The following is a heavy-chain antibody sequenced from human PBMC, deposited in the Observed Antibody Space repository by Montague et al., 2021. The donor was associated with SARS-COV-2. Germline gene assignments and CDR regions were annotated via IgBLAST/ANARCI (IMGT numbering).Heavy chain of an antibody. Sequence: SETLSLTCTVSGGSISSYYWSWIRQRPAKGLEWIGDIYYSGSTNYYPSPKSRGTITVDTSKNQFSLKLSYVTAADTAVYYCASQSGRVWGMAVAGDFDYWGQGTLVTVSS. D-gene: IGHD6-19*01. CDR1: GGSISSYY. CDR2: IYYSGST. V-gene: IGHV4-59*08. CDR3: ASQSGRVWGMAVAGDFDY. J-gene: IGHJ4*02.